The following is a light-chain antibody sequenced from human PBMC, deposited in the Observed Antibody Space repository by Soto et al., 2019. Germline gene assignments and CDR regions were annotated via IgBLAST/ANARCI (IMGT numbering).Light chain of an antibody. CDR2: EVS. CDR3: SSYAGSNNYV. V-gene: IGLV2-8*01. J-gene: IGLJ1*01. Sequence: ALTQTPSASGSPGQSVTISCTGTSSDVGAYDSVSWYQHHPGKAPKALIYEVSKRPSGVPDRFSGSKSGNTASLTVSGLQAEDEADYYCSSYAGSNNYVFGTGTKVTVL. CDR1: SSDVGAYDS.